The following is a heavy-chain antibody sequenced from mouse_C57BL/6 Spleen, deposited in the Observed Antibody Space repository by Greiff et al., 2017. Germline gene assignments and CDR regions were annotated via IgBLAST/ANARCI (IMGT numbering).Heavy chain of an antibody. Sequence: EVKLQESGPGLVKPSQSLSFTCYVTGYSFTSGYYWNWIRKFPGNQLEWGGNISNDGSNNYNQSLKNQISITLDTSKSQFFLQLNSVTTEDTAAYYCARDAYWGQGTLVTVSA. V-gene: IGHV3-6*01. J-gene: IGHJ3*01. CDR3: ARDAY. CDR2: ISNDGSN. CDR1: GYSFTSGYY.